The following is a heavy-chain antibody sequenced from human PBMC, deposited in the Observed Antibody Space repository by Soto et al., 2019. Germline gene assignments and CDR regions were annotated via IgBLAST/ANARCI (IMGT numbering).Heavy chain of an antibody. D-gene: IGHD2-2*01. CDR2: IYWDDDK. J-gene: IGHJ6*02. Sequence: ITLKESGPTLVKPTQTLTLTCTFSGFSLSTSGVGVGWIRQPPGKALEWLALIYWDDDKRYSPSLKSRLTITKQPSKNQVVPTMTNMNPLDTATYYCPHRRCISTSCYEAYYYYYGMDVWGQRTTVTASS. CDR3: PHRRCISTSCYEAYYYYYGMDV. V-gene: IGHV2-5*02. CDR1: GFSLSTSGVG.